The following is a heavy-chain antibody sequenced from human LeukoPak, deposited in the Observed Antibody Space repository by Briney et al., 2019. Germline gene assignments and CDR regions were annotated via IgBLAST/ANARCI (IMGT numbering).Heavy chain of an antibody. CDR2: IYISGST. CDR3: ARWTRGRDGYNFDY. CDR1: GGSVSSGNYY. Sequence: PPETLSLTCTVSGGSVSSGNYYWSWIRQPAGKGLEWIGHIYISGSTNYNPSLKSRVTISVDTSKKQFSLRLSSVAAADTAVYYCARWTRGRDGYNFDYWGQGTLVTVSS. D-gene: IGHD5-24*01. V-gene: IGHV4-61*09. J-gene: IGHJ4*02.